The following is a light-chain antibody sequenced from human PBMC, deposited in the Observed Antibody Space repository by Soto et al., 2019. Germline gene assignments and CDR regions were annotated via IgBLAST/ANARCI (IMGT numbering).Light chain of an antibody. CDR1: QSVSSN. CDR2: GAS. Sequence: EIVMTQSPATLSVSPGERATLSCRASQSVSSNLAWYQQKPGQAPRLLIYGASTRATGIPARFSGSGSGTEFTLTISSLQSEDFAVYYCQQHNHRPRTFGHGTKVDIK. J-gene: IGKJ1*01. V-gene: IGKV3-15*01. CDR3: QQHNHRPRT.